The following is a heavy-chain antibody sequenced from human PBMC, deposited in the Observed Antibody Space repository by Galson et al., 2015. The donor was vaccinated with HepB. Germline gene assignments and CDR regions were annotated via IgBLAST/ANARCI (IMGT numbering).Heavy chain of an antibody. CDR2: IWYDGSNK. CDR1: GFTFSSYG. V-gene: IGHV3-33*01. Sequence: SLRLSCAASGFTFSSYGMHWVRQAPGKGLEWVAVIWYDGSNKYYADSVKGRFTISRDNSKNTLYLQMNSLRAEDTAVYYCARDPPYYDFWSGFSTPGGMDVWGQGTTVTVSS. J-gene: IGHJ6*02. CDR3: ARDPPYYDFWSGFSTPGGMDV. D-gene: IGHD3-3*01.